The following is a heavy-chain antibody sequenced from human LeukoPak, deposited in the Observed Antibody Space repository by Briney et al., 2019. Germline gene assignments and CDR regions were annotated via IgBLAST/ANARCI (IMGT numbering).Heavy chain of an antibody. J-gene: IGHJ4*02. V-gene: IGHV4-34*01. D-gene: IGHD5-24*01. CDR1: GGSFSGYY. CDR2: INHSGST. CDR3: ARDRLLGDGYNDYFDY. Sequence: SETLSLTCAVYGGSFSGYYWSWIRQPPGKGLEWIGEINHSGSTNYNPSLKSRVKSRVTKSLDTSKNQFSLKLSSVTAADTAVYYCARDRLLGDGYNDYFDYWGQGTLVTVSS.